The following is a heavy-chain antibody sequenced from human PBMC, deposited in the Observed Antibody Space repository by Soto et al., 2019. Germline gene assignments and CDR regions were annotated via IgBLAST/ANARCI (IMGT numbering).Heavy chain of an antibody. CDR1: GFTFSDFY. V-gene: IGHV3-11*01. CDR3: ARFAMKGNFYCIDV. CDR2: VSKRATFE. J-gene: IGHJ6*03. Sequence: QEHLVESGGGLVKPGGSLRLSCEGSGFTFSDFYMTWFRQAPGKGLEWIAYVSKRATFEYHADSVRGRFTISRDNAKKSLYLQMSSLRAEDTAVYFCARFAMKGNFYCIDVWGKGTTVTVSS.